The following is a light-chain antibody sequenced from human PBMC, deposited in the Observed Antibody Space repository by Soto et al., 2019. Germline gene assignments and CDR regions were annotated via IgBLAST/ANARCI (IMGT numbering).Light chain of an antibody. V-gene: IGKV1-5*01. CDR3: AQYNSYWT. Sequence: IKMSQSPSTLSASVGDRVTITCRASQSISSWLAWYQQKPGKAPKLLIYDASSLESGVPSRFSGSGSGTAFTLTISSLQPADFPPNYSAQYNSYWTFGQGTKV. CDR1: QSISSW. J-gene: IGKJ1*01. CDR2: DAS.